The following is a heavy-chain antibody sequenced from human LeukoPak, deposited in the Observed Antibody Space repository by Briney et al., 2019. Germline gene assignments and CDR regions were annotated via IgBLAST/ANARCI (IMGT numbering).Heavy chain of an antibody. Sequence: MASETLSLTCTVSGGSISSYYWSWIRQPPGKGLEWIGYIYYSGSTNYNPSPKSRVTISVDTSKNQFSLKLSSVTAADTAVYYCARSSDFWSGYPYYFDYWGQGTLVTVSS. CDR3: ARSSDFWSGYPYYFDY. CDR1: GGSISSYY. CDR2: IYYSGST. V-gene: IGHV4-59*01. D-gene: IGHD3-3*01. J-gene: IGHJ4*02.